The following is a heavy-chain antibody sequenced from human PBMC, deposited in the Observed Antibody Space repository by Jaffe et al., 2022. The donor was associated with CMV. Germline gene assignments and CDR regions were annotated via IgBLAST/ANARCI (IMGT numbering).Heavy chain of an antibody. D-gene: IGHD3-10*01. CDR3: AKLPMPPNLWAPYYMDV. V-gene: IGHV3-23*04. Sequence: EVQLVESGGGLVQPGGSLRLSCAASGFTFSSYAMSWVRQAPGKGLEWVSAISGSGGSTYYADSVKGRFTISRDNSKNTLYLQMNSLRAEDTAVYYCAKLPMPPNLWAPYYMDVWGKGTTVTVSS. CDR2: ISGSGGST. J-gene: IGHJ6*03. CDR1: GFTFSSYA.